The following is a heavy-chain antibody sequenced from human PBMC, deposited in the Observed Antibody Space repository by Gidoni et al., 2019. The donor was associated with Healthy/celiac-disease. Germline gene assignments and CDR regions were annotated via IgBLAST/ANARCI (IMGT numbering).Heavy chain of an antibody. D-gene: IGHD6-19*01. J-gene: IGHJ6*03. V-gene: IGHV6-1*01. CDR1: GDSVSSNSAA. CDR2: TYYRSKWYN. Sequence: QVQLQQSGPGLVKPSQTLSLTCAISGDSVSSNSAAWNWIRQSPSRGLEWLGRTYYRSKWYNDYAVSVKSRITINPDTSKNQFSLQLNSVTPEDTAVYYCARTDVIAVAGTRNIDYYYMDVWGKGTTVTVSS. CDR3: ARTDVIAVAGTRNIDYYYMDV.